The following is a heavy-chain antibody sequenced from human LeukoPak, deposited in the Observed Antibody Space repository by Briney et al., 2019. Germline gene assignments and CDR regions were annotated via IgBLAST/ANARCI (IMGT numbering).Heavy chain of an antibody. CDR2: ISGSGGST. CDR3: ARDSDVPFDY. CDR1: AFTFSSYG. J-gene: IGHJ4*02. D-gene: IGHD3-16*01. Sequence: GGSLRLSCAASAFTFSSYGMSWVRQAPGKGLEWVSAISGSGGSTYYADSVKGRFTISRDNAKNSLYLQMNSLRAEDTAVYYCARDSDVPFDYWGQGTLVTVSS. V-gene: IGHV3-23*01.